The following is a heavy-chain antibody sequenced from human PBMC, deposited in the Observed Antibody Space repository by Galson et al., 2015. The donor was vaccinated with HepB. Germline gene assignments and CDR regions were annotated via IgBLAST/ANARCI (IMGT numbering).Heavy chain of an antibody. D-gene: IGHD3-10*01. J-gene: IGHJ4*02. CDR3: VKGVVRGVILGYFDY. V-gene: IGHV3-30*04. CDR2: ISYDGSNK. CDR1: GFTFSSYA. Sequence: SLRLSCAASGFTFSSYAMHWVRQAPGKGLEWVAVISYDGSNKYYADSVKGRFTISRDNSKNTLYLQMNSLRAEDTAVYYCVKGVVRGVILGYFDYWGQGTLVTVSS.